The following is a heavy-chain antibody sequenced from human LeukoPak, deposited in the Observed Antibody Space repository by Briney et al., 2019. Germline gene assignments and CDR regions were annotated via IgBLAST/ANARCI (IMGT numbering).Heavy chain of an antibody. CDR2: TYHNGDT. Sequence: SETLSLTCTVSGASISSSYRSWIRQPPGKGLEYIVYTYHNGDTNYNPSLESRVTISVDTSKNQFSLMMKSVTAADTAIYYCARGAGGPDYWGQGTLVTVSS. CDR1: GASISSSY. V-gene: IGHV4-59*01. J-gene: IGHJ4*02. D-gene: IGHD3-16*01. CDR3: ARGAGGPDY.